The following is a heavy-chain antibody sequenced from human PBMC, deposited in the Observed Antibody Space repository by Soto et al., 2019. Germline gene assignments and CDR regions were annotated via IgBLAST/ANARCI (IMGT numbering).Heavy chain of an antibody. CDR3: SRRSSGWYFDY. J-gene: IGHJ4*02. CDR2: ISGSGDST. D-gene: IGHD6-19*01. Sequence: EVQLLESGGGLVQPGGSLRLSCEASGFTFSSCAVSWVRQAAGKGLEWVSVISGSGDSTYYADSVKGRFTISRDNSKNTLYLQMNSLRAEDTAVYYCSRRSSGWYFDYWGQGTLVTVSS. CDR1: GFTFSSCA. V-gene: IGHV3-23*01.